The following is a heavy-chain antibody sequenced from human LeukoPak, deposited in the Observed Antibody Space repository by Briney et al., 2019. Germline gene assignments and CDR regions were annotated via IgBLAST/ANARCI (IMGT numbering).Heavy chain of an antibody. D-gene: IGHD3-22*01. CDR2: ISSSSSTI. V-gene: IGHV3-48*01. CDR3: ARGAYYYED. Sequence: GGSLRLSCAASGFTFSSHSMNWVRQAPGKGLEWVSYISSSSSTIYYADSVEGRFTISRDNAKNSLYLQMNSLRAEDTAVYYCARGAYYYEDWGQGTLVTVSS. J-gene: IGHJ4*02. CDR1: GFTFSSHS.